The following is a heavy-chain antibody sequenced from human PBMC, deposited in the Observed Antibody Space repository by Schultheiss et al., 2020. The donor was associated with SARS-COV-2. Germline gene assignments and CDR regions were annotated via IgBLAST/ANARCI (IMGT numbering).Heavy chain of an antibody. CDR3: ARSYDSSGYRDGVAY. J-gene: IGHJ4*02. Sequence: GGSLRLSCAASGFTFSSYGMHWVRQAPGKGLEWVSYISSSGSTIYYADSVKGRFTISRDNSKNTLYLQMNSLRAEDTAVYYCARSYDSSGYRDGVAYWGQGTLVTVSS. V-gene: IGHV3-48*01. CDR2: ISSSGSTI. CDR1: GFTFSSYG. D-gene: IGHD3-22*01.